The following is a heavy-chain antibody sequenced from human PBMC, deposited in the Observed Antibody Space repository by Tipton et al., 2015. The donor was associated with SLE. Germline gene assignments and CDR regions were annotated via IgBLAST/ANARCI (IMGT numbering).Heavy chain of an antibody. D-gene: IGHD4-17*01. J-gene: IGHJ2*01. CDR1: GYSISAGYY. V-gene: IGHV4-38-2*01. CDR3: ARGSDGEYVRYFDV. Sequence: GLVKPSETLSLKCAVSGYSISAGYYWGWVRQPPGRGLEWIGRIYSSGDRDYNPSLRSRVTMSIDASQNRVSLRLKSVSAADTAVYYCARGSDGEYVRYFDVWGPGTLVTVSS. CDR2: IYSSGDR.